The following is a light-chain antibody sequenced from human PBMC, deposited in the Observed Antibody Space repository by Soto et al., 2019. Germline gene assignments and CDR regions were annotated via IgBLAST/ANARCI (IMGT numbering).Light chain of an antibody. Sequence: EIVWTQSAGTLCLSPGERCTRSCRASQSVSSNYLAWYQQKPGQGPRVVVYGASTRATGITARLSGSGSGTDFTLTISRLEPEDFAVYYCLQRSDWRTVGRGTKVDIK. CDR2: GAS. V-gene: IGKV3D-20*02. CDR3: LQRSDWRT. J-gene: IGKJ4*02. CDR1: QSVSSNY.